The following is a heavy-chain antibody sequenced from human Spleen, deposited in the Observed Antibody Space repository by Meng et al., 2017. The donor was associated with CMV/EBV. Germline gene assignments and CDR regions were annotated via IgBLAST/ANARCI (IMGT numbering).Heavy chain of an antibody. CDR3: ARQGTGDTFDY. CDR2: VYPGDSDT. V-gene: IGHV5-51*01. Sequence: GGSLRLSCKGSGYSFTSHWVGWVRQMPGKGLEWMGIVYPGDSDTRYSPSFQGQVTISVDRSINTAYLQWSSLKASDTGMYYCARQGTGDTFDYWGQGTLVTVSS. CDR1: GYSFTSHW. D-gene: IGHD7-27*01. J-gene: IGHJ4*02.